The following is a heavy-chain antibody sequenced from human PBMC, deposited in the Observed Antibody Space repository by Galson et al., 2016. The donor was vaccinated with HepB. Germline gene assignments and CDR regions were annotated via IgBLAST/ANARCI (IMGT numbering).Heavy chain of an antibody. V-gene: IGHV4-59*01. D-gene: IGHD3-10*01. Sequence: ETLSLTCNVSGDSISLYYWSWIRQPPGKGLEWIGYIYDSGNTGHNPSLKSRVTISPDTSQNQFSLSLSSVTAADTAVYFCGRSHGGYWGQGTLVTVSS. CDR3: GRSHGGY. CDR2: IYDSGNT. CDR1: GDSISLYY. J-gene: IGHJ4*02.